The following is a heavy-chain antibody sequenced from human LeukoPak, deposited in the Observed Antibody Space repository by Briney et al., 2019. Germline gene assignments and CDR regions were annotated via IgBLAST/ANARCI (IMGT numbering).Heavy chain of an antibody. J-gene: IGHJ5*02. Sequence: ASVKVSCKVSGYTFTSYDINGVRQATGQGLEWMGWMNPNSGNTGYAQKFQGRGTITRNTSINTAYMELSSLRSEDTAVYYCARTYYDFWSGYSLVYDWFDPWGQGTLVTVSS. V-gene: IGHV1-8*03. CDR3: ARTYYDFWSGYSLVYDWFDP. CDR1: GYTFTSYD. CDR2: MNPNSGNT. D-gene: IGHD3-3*01.